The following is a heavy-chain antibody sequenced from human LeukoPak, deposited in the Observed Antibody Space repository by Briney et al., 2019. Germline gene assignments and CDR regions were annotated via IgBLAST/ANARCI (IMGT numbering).Heavy chain of an antibody. CDR1: GYRFSTYW. D-gene: IGHD3-16*01. CDR2: IYPGDSDT. V-gene: IGHV5-51*01. CDR3: ATPVGGNVDYAFDY. Sequence: GESLKVSCQASGYRFSTYWIGWVRQMPGKGLEWMGIIYPGDSDTRYSPSFQGQVTISADKSISTAYLQWSSLKASDTAMYYCATPVGGNVDYAFDYWGQGTLVTVSS. J-gene: IGHJ4*02.